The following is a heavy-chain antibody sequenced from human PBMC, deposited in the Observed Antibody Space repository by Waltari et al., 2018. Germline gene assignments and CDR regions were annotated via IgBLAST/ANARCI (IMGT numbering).Heavy chain of an antibody. V-gene: IGHV4-34*01. J-gene: IGHJ4*02. CDR1: GGSFSCYY. D-gene: IGHD5-12*01. CDR3: ARGQDIVATIDLYFDY. CDR2: INHSGST. Sequence: QVQLQQWGAGLLKPSETLSLTCAVYGGSFSCYYWSWIRQPPGKGLEWIGEINHSGSTNYNPSLKSRVTISVDTSKNQFSLKLSSVTAADTAVYYCARGQDIVATIDLYFDYWGQGTLVTVSS.